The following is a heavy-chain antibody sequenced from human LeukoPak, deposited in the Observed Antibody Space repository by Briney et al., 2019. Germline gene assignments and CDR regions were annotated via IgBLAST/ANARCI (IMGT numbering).Heavy chain of an antibody. CDR2: ISAYNGNT. CDR3: ARLLQYCSGGNCYYYSFDY. D-gene: IGHD2-15*01. V-gene: IGHV1-18*01. CDR1: VYTFIIYG. Sequence: ASVTVSRKASVYTFIIYGISWVRQAPGQGLEWMGWISAYNGNTNYVQKFQGRVTMTTDTSTNTAYMELRSLRSDDTAVYYCARLLQYCSGGNCYYYSFDYWGQGTLVTVSS. J-gene: IGHJ4*02.